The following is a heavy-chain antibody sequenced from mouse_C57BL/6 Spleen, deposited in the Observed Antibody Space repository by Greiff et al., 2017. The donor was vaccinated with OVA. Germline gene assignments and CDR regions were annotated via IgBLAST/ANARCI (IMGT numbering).Heavy chain of an antibody. Sequence: VQLQQSGAELVRPGTSVKVSCKASGYAFTNYLIEWVKQRPGQGLEWIGVINPGSGGTNYNEKFKGKATLTSDKSSSTAYMQLSSLTSEDSAVYFCARWTYYYGSSNEYFDVWGTGTTVTVSS. D-gene: IGHD1-1*01. CDR1: GYAFTNYL. V-gene: IGHV1-54*01. CDR2: INPGSGGT. J-gene: IGHJ1*03. CDR3: ARWTYYYGSSNEYFDV.